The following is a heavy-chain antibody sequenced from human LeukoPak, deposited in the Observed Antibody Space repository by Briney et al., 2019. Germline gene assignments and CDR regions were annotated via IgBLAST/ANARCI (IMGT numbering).Heavy chain of an antibody. J-gene: IGHJ4*02. Sequence: ASVKVSCKASGYTFTGYYMHWVRQAPGQGLEWMGWINPNSGGTNYAQKFQGWVTMTRDTSISTAYMELSRLRSDDTAVYYCARGIYDSSGLTFDYWGQGTLVTVSS. CDR3: ARGIYDSSGLTFDY. CDR2: INPNSGGT. D-gene: IGHD3-22*01. CDR1: GYTFTGYY. V-gene: IGHV1-2*04.